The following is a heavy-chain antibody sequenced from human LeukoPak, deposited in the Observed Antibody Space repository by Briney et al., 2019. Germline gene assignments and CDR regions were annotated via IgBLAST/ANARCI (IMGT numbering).Heavy chain of an antibody. J-gene: IGHJ4*02. D-gene: IGHD2-15*01. V-gene: IGHV3-30*03. CDR2: ISYDGSDK. CDR3: ARWGYCSGGSCYSVLPPY. Sequence: GGSLRLSCAASGISFSRHGMNWVRQAPGKGLEWVATISYDGSDKYYADSVKGRFIISRDNAKNSLYLQMNSLRAEDTAVYYCARWGYCSGGSCYSVLPPYWGQGTLVTVSS. CDR1: GISFSRHG.